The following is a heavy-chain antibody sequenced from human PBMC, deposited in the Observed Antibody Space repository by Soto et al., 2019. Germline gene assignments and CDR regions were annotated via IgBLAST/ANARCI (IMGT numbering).Heavy chain of an antibody. V-gene: IGHV1-18*01. CDR3: ARDVFLWFGEWPPLQH. D-gene: IGHD3-10*01. Sequence: QVQLVQSGAEVKKPGASVKVSCKASGYTFTSYGISWVRQAPGQGLEWMGWISAYNGNTNYAQKLQGRVTMPTDTPTSTAYMELRSLRPDDTAVYYCARDVFLWFGEWPPLQHWGQGTLVTVSS. J-gene: IGHJ1*01. CDR1: GYTFTSYG. CDR2: ISAYNGNT.